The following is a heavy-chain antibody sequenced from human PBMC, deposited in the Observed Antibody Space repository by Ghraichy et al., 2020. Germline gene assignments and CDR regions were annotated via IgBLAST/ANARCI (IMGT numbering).Heavy chain of an antibody. Sequence: SETLSLTCTVSGGPISESYWSWIRQSPGKGLEWIGYIYHSGSTNYNPSLKSRVTISLDKSKNQFSLKLRSVSAADTAVYFCARDKETTFDSWGQGTLVTVSS. CDR3: ARDKETTFDS. D-gene: IGHD4-11*01. CDR1: GGPISESY. CDR2: IYHSGST. V-gene: IGHV4-59*12. J-gene: IGHJ4*02.